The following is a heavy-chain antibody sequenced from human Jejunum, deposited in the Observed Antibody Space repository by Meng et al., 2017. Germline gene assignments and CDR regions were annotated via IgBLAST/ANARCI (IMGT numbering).Heavy chain of an antibody. CDR2: INAYNGNT. Sequence: QVQLVQSGVEVTKPGASVKVSCKASGYTFNTYGISWVRQAPGQGLEWMGWINAYNGNTNYEEKLQGRVTMTTDTSTSTAYMELRNLRSDDTAVYYCARVASFVSDYWGQGTLVTVSS. J-gene: IGHJ4*02. CDR3: ARVASFVSDY. V-gene: IGHV1-18*01. CDR1: GYTFNTYG. D-gene: IGHD3-3*01.